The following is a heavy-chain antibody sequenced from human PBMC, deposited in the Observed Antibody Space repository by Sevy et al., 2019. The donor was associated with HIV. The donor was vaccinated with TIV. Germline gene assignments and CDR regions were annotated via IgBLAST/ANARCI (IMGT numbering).Heavy chain of an antibody. D-gene: IGHD2-15*01. CDR1: GFTFSSYS. J-gene: IGHJ4*02. CDR3: AGPSYCSGGSCYDWYY. V-gene: IGHV3-21*01. Sequence: GGSLRLSCAASGFTFSSYSMNWVRQAPGKGLEWVSSISSSSSYISYTDSVKDRFTISRDNAKNSLYLQMNSLRAEDTAAYYCAGPSYCSGGSCYDWYYWGQGTLVTVSS. CDR2: ISSSSSYI.